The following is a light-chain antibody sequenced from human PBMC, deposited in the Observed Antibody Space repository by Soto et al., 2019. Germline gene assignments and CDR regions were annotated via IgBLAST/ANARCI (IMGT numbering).Light chain of an antibody. J-gene: IGKJ3*01. CDR3: IQARQRLS. CDR1: RILLHSDGYNY. V-gene: IGKV2-28*01. CDR2: VGS. Sequence: IVMTQSPVSLPVSPGEPASISFRSSRILLHSDGYNYLDWYLQKPGQSPQLLIYVGSNRAYGVPDRFSDRGSGTDFILNISRLEAEDGRVSYCIQARQRLSCGPGTKVDIK.